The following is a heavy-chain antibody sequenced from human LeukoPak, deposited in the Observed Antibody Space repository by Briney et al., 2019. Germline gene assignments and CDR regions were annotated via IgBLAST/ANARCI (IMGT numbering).Heavy chain of an antibody. Sequence: KPSETLSLTCAVSGGSISSYYWSWIRQPPGKGLEWIGYIYYSGSTNYNPSLKSPVSISVDTSKNQLSLKLSSVTAADTAMYYCARGSAFDIWGQGTMVTVSS. V-gene: IGHV4-59*01. CDR1: GGSISSYY. CDR3: ARGSAFDI. CDR2: IYYSGST. J-gene: IGHJ3*02.